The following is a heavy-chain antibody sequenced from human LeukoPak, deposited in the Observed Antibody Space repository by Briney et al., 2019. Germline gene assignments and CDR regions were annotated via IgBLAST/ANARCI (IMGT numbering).Heavy chain of an antibody. CDR3: ARHVEISRFDY. V-gene: IGHV4-39*01. J-gene: IGHJ4*02. CDR2: IYYSGST. Sequence: SETLSLTCAVSGGSISSSISYWGWIRQPPGQGLEWIGTIYYSGSTYYNPSLKSRVTISVDTSKNQFSLKLSSVTAADTAVYYCARHVEISRFDYWGQGTLVTVSS. CDR1: GGSISSSISY. D-gene: IGHD5-12*01.